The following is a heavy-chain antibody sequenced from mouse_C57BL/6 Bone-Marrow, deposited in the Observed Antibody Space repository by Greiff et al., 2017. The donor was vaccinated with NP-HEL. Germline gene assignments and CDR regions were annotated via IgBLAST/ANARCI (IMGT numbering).Heavy chain of an antibody. CDR1: GFSLTSYG. Sequence: VQLQESGPGLVAPSQSLSITCTVSGFSLTSYGVHWVRQPPGKGLEWLVVIWSDGSTTYNSALKSRLSISKDNSKSQVFLKMNSLPTDDTAMYYCARQGEASTMVTTRAMDYWGQGTSVTVSS. CDR3: ARQGEASTMVTTRAMDY. CDR2: IWSDGST. V-gene: IGHV2-6-1*01. D-gene: IGHD2-2*01. J-gene: IGHJ4*01.